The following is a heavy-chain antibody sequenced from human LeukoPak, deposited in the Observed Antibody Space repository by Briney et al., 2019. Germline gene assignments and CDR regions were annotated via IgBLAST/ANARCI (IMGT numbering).Heavy chain of an antibody. J-gene: IGHJ4*02. CDR3: ATTPSGWYGLGY. CDR2: IYYSGST. Sequence: SETLSLTCTVSGGSISSYYWSWIRQPPGKGLGWIGYIYYSGSTNYNPSLKSRVTISVDTSKNQFSLKLSSVTAADTAVYYCATTPSGWYGLGYWGQGTLVTVSS. CDR1: GGSISSYY. V-gene: IGHV4-59*01. D-gene: IGHD6-19*01.